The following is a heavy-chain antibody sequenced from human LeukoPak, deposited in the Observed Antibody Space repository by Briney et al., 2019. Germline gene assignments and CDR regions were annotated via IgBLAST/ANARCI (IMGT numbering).Heavy chain of an antibody. CDR2: INHSGST. CDR1: GGSFSGYY. J-gene: IGHJ4*02. Sequence: PSETLSLTCAVYGGSFSGYYWSWIRQPPGKGLEWIGEINHSGSTNYNPSLKSRVTISVDTSKNQFSLKLSSVTAADTAVYYCARGRRRDGYNYPLNFDYWGQGTLVTVSS. CDR3: ARGRRRDGYNYPLNFDY. V-gene: IGHV4-34*01. D-gene: IGHD5-24*01.